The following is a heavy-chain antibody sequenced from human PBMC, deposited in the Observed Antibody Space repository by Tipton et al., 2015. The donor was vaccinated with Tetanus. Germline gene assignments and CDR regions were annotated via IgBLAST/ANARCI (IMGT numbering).Heavy chain of an antibody. CDR3: ANKGHDFTGYYGVDV. CDR2: ISNDGSNQ. CDR1: GFTFTNYG. Sequence: SLRLSCAASGFTFTNYGMHWVRQAPGKWLEWVAVISNDGSNQHYAESVEGRFVISRDNSRNTVYLQMTGLRREDTAVYYCANKGHDFTGYYGVDVWGQGTTVTVSS. V-gene: IGHV3-30*18. D-gene: IGHD1-1*01. J-gene: IGHJ6*02.